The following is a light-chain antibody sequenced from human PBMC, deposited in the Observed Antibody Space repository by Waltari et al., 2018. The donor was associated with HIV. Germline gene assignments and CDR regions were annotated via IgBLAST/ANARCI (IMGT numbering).Light chain of an antibody. CDR2: DAS. CDR3: QQYYDWPPYT. J-gene: IGKJ2*01. V-gene: IGKV3-15*01. CDR1: QSLSRS. Sequence: EIVITQSPATLSVSPGQSATLSCRASQSLSRSLAWYQHKPGQAPRLLIYDASTRATGVPARFSGSGSGTDYTLSISGLQAEDFAVYYCQQYYDWPPYTFGQGPRWRSN.